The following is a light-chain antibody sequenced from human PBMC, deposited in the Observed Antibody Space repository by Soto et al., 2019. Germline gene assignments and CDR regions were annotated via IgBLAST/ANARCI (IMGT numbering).Light chain of an antibody. CDR1: QSISSW. CDR2: GAS. J-gene: IGKJ4*01. V-gene: IGKV1-39*01. CDR3: QQTSNTPQT. Sequence: DIQMTQSPSTLSASVGDRVTITCRASQSISSWLAWYQQKPGTAPKLLIYGASSLQSGVPSRFSGSGSGTDFTLTIRSLQPEDFATYYCQQTSNTPQTFGGGTKVEIK.